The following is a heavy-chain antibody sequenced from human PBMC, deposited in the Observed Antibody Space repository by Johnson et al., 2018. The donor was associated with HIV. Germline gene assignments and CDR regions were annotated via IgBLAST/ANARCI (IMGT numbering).Heavy chain of an antibody. D-gene: IGHD2-2*01. CDR2: ISYDGSNK. Sequence: QVQLVESGGGVVQPGRSLRLSCAASGFTFSSYGMHWVRQAPGKGLEWVAVISYDGSNKYYADSVKGRFTISRDNSKNTLYLQMNSLRAEDTAGYYCAKGVVPAAADAFDIWGQGTMVTVSS. CDR3: AKGVVPAAADAFDI. CDR1: GFTFSSYG. J-gene: IGHJ3*02. V-gene: IGHV3-30*18.